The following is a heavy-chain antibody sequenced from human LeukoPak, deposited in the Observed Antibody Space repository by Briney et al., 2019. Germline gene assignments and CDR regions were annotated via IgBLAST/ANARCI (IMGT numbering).Heavy chain of an antibody. D-gene: IGHD2-15*01. V-gene: IGHV3-33*06. J-gene: IGHJ6*03. CDR3: AKMKGWRLYDYCMDV. Sequence: GRSLRLSCAASGFTFSSYGMHWVRQAPGKGLEWVAVIWYDGSNKYYADSVKGRFTISRDNSKNTLYLQMNSLRAEDTAVYYCAKMKGWRLYDYCMDVWGKGTTVTVSS. CDR1: GFTFSSYG. CDR2: IWYDGSNK.